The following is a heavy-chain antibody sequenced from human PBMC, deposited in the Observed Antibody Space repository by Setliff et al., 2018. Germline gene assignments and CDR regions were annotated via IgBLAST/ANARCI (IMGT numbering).Heavy chain of an antibody. CDR1: GYSFTSHY. CDR3: ARAGLAAAGRKGVFDH. Sequence: ASVKVSCKTSGYSFTSHYMHWVRQAPGQGLEWMGIINLGGLGSSSAQKFEGRVTMTRDTSTSTVYMELNSLTSDDTAVYYCARAGLAAAGRKGVFDHWGQGTLVTVSS. D-gene: IGHD6-25*01. V-gene: IGHV1-46*01. J-gene: IGHJ4*02. CDR2: INLGGLGS.